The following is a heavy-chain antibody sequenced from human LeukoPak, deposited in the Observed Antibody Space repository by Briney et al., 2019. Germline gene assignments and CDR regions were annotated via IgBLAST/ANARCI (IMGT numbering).Heavy chain of an antibody. Sequence: GGSLRLSCAASGFSVSGSYMSWVRQAPGKGLEWVSVIYSRGSTYYADSVKGRCTISRDVSKNTVSLQLDNLTTEDTAVYYCARVHGEVSDEIFHYFDYWGQGTPATVSS. CDR1: GFSVSGSY. V-gene: IGHV3-53*01. D-gene: IGHD3-10*01. J-gene: IGHJ4*02. CDR2: IYSRGST. CDR3: ARVHGEVSDEIFHYFDY.